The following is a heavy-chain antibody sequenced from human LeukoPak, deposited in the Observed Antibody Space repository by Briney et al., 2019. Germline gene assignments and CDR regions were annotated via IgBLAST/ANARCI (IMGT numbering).Heavy chain of an antibody. CDR1: GGSTSSYY. Sequence: SETLSLTCTVSGGSTSSYYWSWIRQPAGKGLEWIGRIYTSGSTNYNPSLKSRVTMSVDTSKNQFSLKLSSVTAADTAVYYCVREGPRQPFDYWGQGTLVTVSS. CDR2: IYTSGST. J-gene: IGHJ4*02. V-gene: IGHV4-4*07. CDR3: VREGPRQPFDY.